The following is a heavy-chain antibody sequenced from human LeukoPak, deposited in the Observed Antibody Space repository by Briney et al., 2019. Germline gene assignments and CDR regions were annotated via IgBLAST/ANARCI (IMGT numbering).Heavy chain of an antibody. CDR3: ARRGVGPTRLYYFDY. V-gene: IGHV4-39*01. CDR1: GGSIGSSSYY. Sequence: KSSETLSLTCTVSGGSIGSSSYYWGWIRQPPGKGLEWIGTIYYSGCTYYNPSLKSRVTISVDTSKKQFSLKLSSVTAADTAVYYCARRGVGPTRLYYFDYWGQGTLVTVSS. CDR2: IYYSGCT. J-gene: IGHJ4*02. D-gene: IGHD1-26*01.